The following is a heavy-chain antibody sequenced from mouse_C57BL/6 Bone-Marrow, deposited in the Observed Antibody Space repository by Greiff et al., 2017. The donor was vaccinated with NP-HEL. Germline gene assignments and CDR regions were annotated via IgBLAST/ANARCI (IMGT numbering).Heavy chain of an antibody. CDR1: GYTFTSYG. CDR3: GGSSPWFAY. J-gene: IGHJ3*01. CDR2: IYPSDSDT. V-gene: IGHV1-81*01. D-gene: IGHD1-1*01. Sequence: VQLQQSGAELARPGASVKLSCKASGYTFTSYGISWVKQRTGQGLEWIGEIYPSDSDTNYNQKFKGKATLTVDKSSSTAYMQLSSLTSEDSAVYYCGGSSPWFAYWGQGTLVTVSA.